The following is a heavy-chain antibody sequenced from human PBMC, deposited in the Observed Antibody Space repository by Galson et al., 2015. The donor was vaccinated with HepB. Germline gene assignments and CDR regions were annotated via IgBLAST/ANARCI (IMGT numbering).Heavy chain of an antibody. CDR3: ARTGGDTAMGPYYYYGMDV. D-gene: IGHD5-18*01. V-gene: IGHV2-70*11. J-gene: IGHJ6*02. CDR1: GFSLSTSGMC. CDR2: IDWDDDK. Sequence: PALVKPTQTLTLICTFSGFSLSTSGMCVSWIRQPPGKALEWLARIDWDDDKYYSTSLKTRLTISKDTSKNQVVLTMTNMDPVDTATYYCARTGGDTAMGPYYYYGMDVWGQGTTVTVSS.